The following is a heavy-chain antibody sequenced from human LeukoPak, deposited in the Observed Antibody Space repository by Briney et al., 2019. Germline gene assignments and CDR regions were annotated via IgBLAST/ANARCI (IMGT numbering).Heavy chain of an antibody. CDR3: ARGQQSDP. D-gene: IGHD6-13*01. V-gene: IGHV1-18*01. CDR2: ISVYNGNT. Sequence: ASVKVSCKASGYSFTDYLIHWVRQAPGQGLEWMGWISVYNGNTNYAQKFEGRVTMTTDTSTSTAYMELRSLESEDTAVYYCARGQQSDPWGQGTLVTVSS. J-gene: IGHJ5*02. CDR1: GYSFTDYL.